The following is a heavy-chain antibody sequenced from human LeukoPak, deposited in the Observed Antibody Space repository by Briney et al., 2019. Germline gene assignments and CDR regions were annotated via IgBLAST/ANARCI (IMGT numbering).Heavy chain of an antibody. Sequence: SETLSLTCTVPGGSISSSSYYWGWIRQPPGKGLEWIGSIYYSGSTYYNPSLKSRVTISVDTSKNQFSLKLSSVTAADTAVYYCARRQPSSGWYGGGTNWFDPWGQGTLVTVSS. CDR3: ARRQPSSGWYGGGTNWFDP. D-gene: IGHD6-19*01. CDR1: GGSISSSSYY. J-gene: IGHJ5*02. CDR2: IYYSGST. V-gene: IGHV4-39*01.